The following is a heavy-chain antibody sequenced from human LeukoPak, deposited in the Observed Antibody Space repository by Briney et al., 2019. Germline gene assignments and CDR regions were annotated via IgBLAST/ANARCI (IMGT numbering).Heavy chain of an antibody. CDR1: GGTFSSYA. Sequence: ASVKVSCKASGGTFSSYAISWVRQAPGQGLEWMGGIIPIFGTANYAQKFQGRVTITADKSTSTAYMELSSLRSEDTAVYYCARRGPIGDYGDYDAFGYWGQGTLVTVPS. CDR3: ARRGPIGDYGDYDAFGY. D-gene: IGHD4-17*01. CDR2: IIPIFGTA. V-gene: IGHV1-69*06. J-gene: IGHJ4*02.